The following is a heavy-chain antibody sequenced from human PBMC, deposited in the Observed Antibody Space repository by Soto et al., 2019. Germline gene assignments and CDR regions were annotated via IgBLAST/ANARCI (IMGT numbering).Heavy chain of an antibody. Sequence: QLQLQESGPGLVKPSETLSLTCTVSGGSISSSSYYWGWIRQPPGKGLEWIGSIYYSGSTYYNPSLKSRVTIAVDTSKNQLSLNLSSVTAADTAVYYCARQGSVVTAILPADAFDIWGQGTMVTVSS. J-gene: IGHJ3*02. CDR3: ARQGSVVTAILPADAFDI. CDR2: IYYSGST. D-gene: IGHD2-21*02. V-gene: IGHV4-39*01. CDR1: GGSISSSSYY.